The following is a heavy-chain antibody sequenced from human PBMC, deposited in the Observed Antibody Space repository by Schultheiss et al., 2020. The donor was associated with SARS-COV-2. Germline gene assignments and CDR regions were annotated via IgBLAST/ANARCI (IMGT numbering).Heavy chain of an antibody. CDR1: GFTFSDYY. J-gene: IGHJ4*02. CDR2: INHSGST. CDR3: ASQRPYSGRGY. Sequence: GSLRLSCAASGFTFSDYYMSWIRQAPGKGLEWIGEINHSGSTNYNPSLKSRVTISVDTSKNQFSLKLSSVTAADTAVYYCASQRPYSGRGYWGQGTLVTVAS. D-gene: IGHD1-26*01. V-gene: IGHV4-34*01.